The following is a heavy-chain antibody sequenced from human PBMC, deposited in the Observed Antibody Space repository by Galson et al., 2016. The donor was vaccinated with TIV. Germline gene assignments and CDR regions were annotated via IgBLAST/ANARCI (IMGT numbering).Heavy chain of an antibody. V-gene: IGHV3-7*03. J-gene: IGHJ4*02. Sequence: SLRLSCAASGFTFSDYWMLWVRHAPGKGLEWAANINQDGTQRYHLDSVKGRFTISRDNARNSLYLQMNSLRPDDTALYYCTRGSPFGAYWGQGILVTVSS. D-gene: IGHD1-26*01. CDR2: INQDGTQR. CDR1: GFTFSDYW. CDR3: TRGSPFGAY.